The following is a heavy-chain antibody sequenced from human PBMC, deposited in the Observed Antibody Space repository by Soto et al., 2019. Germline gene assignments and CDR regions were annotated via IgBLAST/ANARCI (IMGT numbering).Heavy chain of an antibody. D-gene: IGHD1-7*01. CDR1: GGSISSYY. CDR3: ARVGGTLNYYYYYGMDV. V-gene: IGHV4-59*01. Sequence: SETLSLTCTVSGGSISSYYWSWIRQPPGKGLEWIGYIYYSGSTNYNPSLKSRVTISVDTSKNQFSLKMSSVTAADTAVYYCARVGGTLNYYYYYGMDVWGQGTTVTVSS. CDR2: IYYSGST. J-gene: IGHJ6*02.